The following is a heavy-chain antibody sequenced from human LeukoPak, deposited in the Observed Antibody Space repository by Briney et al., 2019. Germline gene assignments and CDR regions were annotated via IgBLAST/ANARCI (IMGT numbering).Heavy chain of an antibody. Sequence: VASVKVSCKASGYTFTSYGTSWVRQAPGQGLEWMGWLSAYNGNTNYAQKLQGSVTMTTDTSTSTAYMELRSLRSDVTAVYYCARDFYHGHCGGLSCFLLDYWGQGSLVTVSS. CDR1: GYTFTSYG. V-gene: IGHV1-18*01. CDR2: LSAYNGNT. CDR3: ARDFYHGHCGGLSCFLLDY. J-gene: IGHJ4*02. D-gene: IGHD2-15*01.